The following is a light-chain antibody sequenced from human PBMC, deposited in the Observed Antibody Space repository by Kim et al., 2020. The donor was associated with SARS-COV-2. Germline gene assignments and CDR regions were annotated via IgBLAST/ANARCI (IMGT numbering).Light chain of an antibody. J-gene: IGLJ2*01. CDR2: DTS. CDR1: TGAVTRGHP. V-gene: IGLV7-46*01. CDR3: LLYYDGYRI. Sequence: GGPDPPPGESTTGAVTRGHPPFCFPQKPGQAPRTMIYDTSNKHSWTPARLSGSLLGGKAALTLSGALPEDEAEYYCLLYYDGYRIFGGGTQLTVL.